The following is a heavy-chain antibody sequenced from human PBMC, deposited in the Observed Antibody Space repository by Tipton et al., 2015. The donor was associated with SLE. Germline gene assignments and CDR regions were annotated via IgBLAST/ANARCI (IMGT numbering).Heavy chain of an antibody. J-gene: IGHJ6*03. CDR2: IHYSAGT. V-gene: IGHV4-59*12. D-gene: IGHD2/OR15-2a*01. CDR1: GGSISSYY. Sequence: TLSLTCTVSGGSISSYYWSWIRQPPGKGLEWIGDIHYSAGTNQNPSLKSRVTISVDTSKNQFSLKLSSVTAADTAVYYCARARLYSSSTTWYYYMDVWGKGTTVTVSS. CDR3: ARARLYSSSTTWYYYMDV.